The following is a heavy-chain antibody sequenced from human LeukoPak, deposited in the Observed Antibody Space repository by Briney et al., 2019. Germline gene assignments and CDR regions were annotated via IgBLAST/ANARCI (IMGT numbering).Heavy chain of an antibody. D-gene: IGHD4-17*01. Sequence: SQTLSLTCAVSGGSISSGGYSWSWIRQPPGKGLEWIGYIYHSGSTYYNPSLKSRVTISVDRSKNQFSLKLSSVTAADTAVYYCARAPPTNWFDSWGQGTLVTVSS. V-gene: IGHV4-30-2*01. CDR1: GGSISSGGYS. CDR3: ARAPPTNWFDS. J-gene: IGHJ5*01. CDR2: IYHSGST.